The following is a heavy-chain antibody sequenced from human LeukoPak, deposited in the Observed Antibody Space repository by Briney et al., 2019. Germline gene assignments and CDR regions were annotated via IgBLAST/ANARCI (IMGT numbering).Heavy chain of an antibody. CDR3: ARAYQPLGGLSFPDQ. J-gene: IGHJ5*02. D-gene: IGHD3-16*02. Sequence: ASVKVSCKASGYTFTSYYMHWVRQAPGQGLEWMGWINPNTGNPTYAQGFTGRFVFSLDTSVSTAYLQISSLKAEDTAVYYCARAYQPLGGLSFPDQWGQGTLVTVSS. CDR2: INPNTGNP. V-gene: IGHV7-4-1*02. CDR1: GYTFTSYY.